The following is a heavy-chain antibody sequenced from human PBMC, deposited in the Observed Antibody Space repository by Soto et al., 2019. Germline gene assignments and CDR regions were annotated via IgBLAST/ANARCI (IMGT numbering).Heavy chain of an antibody. CDR1: GYTFTSYG. Sequence: ASVKVSCKASGYTFTSYGISWVRQAPGQGLEWMGWISAYNGNTNYAQKLQGRVTMTTDTSTSTAYMELRSLRSDDTAVYYCAILYCGGDCYVKGGFDIWGQGKMDTVSS. J-gene: IGHJ3*02. V-gene: IGHV1-18*01. D-gene: IGHD2-21*01. CDR3: AILYCGGDCYVKGGFDI. CDR2: ISAYNGNT.